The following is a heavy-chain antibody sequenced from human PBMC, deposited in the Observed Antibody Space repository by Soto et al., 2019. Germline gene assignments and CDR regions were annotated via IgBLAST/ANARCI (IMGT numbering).Heavy chain of an antibody. CDR3: ARDLWVEPELYYYGMDV. CDR2: ILYPRTT. CDR1: GDSISSADYY. V-gene: IGHV4-30-4*01. Sequence: PSETLSLTCTVSGDSISSADYYWSRIRQTPGKRLEWIGHILYPRTTYYNTSLKSRLTISVDTSKKHFSLRLTSVTAADTAVYYCARDLWVEPELYYYGMDVWGRGTTVSVSS. J-gene: IGHJ6*02. D-gene: IGHD1-1*01.